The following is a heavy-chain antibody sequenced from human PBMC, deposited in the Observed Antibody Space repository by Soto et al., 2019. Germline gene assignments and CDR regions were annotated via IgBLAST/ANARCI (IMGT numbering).Heavy chain of an antibody. CDR3: ARESGDWPLNWFDP. Sequence: PXGSLRLSCAASGXNFSNHCMHWVRQRPAEGLAWVSRITSDGKSKAYAESVNGRFAISRDNAENTLYLQMNGLTAEDTAVYYCARESGDWPLNWFDPWGQGTLGTVSS. V-gene: IGHV3-74*01. CDR2: ITSDGKSK. J-gene: IGHJ5*02. CDR1: GXNFSNHC. D-gene: IGHD2-21*02.